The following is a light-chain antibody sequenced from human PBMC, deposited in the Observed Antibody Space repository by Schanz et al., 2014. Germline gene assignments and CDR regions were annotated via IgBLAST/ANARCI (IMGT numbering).Light chain of an antibody. Sequence: DIQMTQSPSSVSASVGDRVTITCRASQGISSWLAWYQQKRGKAPKLLIYAASSLQSGVPSRFSGSGSGTAFTLTISSLQIEDFETDYCQQSYSTPYTCGQGTKVEIK. V-gene: IGKV1-12*01. CDR1: QGISSW. CDR2: AAS. CDR3: QQSYSTPYT. J-gene: IGKJ2*01.